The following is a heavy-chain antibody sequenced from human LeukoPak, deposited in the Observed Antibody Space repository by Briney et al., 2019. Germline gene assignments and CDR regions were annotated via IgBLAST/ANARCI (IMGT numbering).Heavy chain of an antibody. D-gene: IGHD6-19*01. Sequence: SETLSLTCTVSGGSISSGGYYWSWIRQPAGKGLEWIGRIYSSGSSNYNPSLKSRITMSVDTSKNQFSLNLSSVTAADTAVYYCAREIEVAGRGLDYWGQGSLVTVSS. CDR3: AREIEVAGRGLDY. CDR2: IYSSGSS. V-gene: IGHV4-61*02. J-gene: IGHJ4*02. CDR1: GGSISSGGYY.